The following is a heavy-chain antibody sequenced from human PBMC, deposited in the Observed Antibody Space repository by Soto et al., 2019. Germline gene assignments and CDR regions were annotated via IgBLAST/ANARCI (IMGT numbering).Heavy chain of an antibody. CDR1: GFTFSSYG. V-gene: IGHV3-33*01. CDR2: IWYDGSNK. D-gene: IGHD6-13*01. Sequence: GGSLRLSCAASGFTFSSYGMHWVRQAPGKGLEWVAVIWYDGSNKYYADSVKGRFTISRDNSKNTLYLQMNSLRAEDTAVYYCARDPRIAAAGYYGMDVWGQGTTVTVSS. CDR3: ARDPRIAAAGYYGMDV. J-gene: IGHJ6*02.